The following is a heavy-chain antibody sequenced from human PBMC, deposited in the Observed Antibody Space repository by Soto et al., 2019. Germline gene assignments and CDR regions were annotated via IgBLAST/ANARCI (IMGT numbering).Heavy chain of an antibody. V-gene: IGHV4-61*01. D-gene: IGHD3-22*01. CDR3: ATTRDGSGYSPLFDY. Sequence: NPSETLSLTCTVSGDSVSSGSYYWIWIRQPPGKGLEWIGYIYYSGSTNYNPSLKSRVTISVDTSKNQFSLKLSSVTAADTAVYYCATTRDGSGYSPLFDYWGQGTLVTVSS. J-gene: IGHJ4*02. CDR2: IYYSGST. CDR1: GDSVSSGSYY.